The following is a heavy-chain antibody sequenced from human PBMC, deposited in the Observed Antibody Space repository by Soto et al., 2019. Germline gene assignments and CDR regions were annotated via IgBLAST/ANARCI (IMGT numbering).Heavy chain of an antibody. D-gene: IGHD5-18*01. V-gene: IGHV4-61*01. J-gene: IGHJ4*02. Sequence: SENLSVTCTVSGGSVSSGSYYWSWIRQPPGKGLEWIGYIYYSGSTNYNPSLKSRVTISVDTSKNQFSLKLSSVTAADTAVYYCARLACGYSYGSLYYFDYCGQGTIVSVSS. CDR2: IYYSGST. CDR3: ARLACGYSYGSLYYFDY. CDR1: GGSVSSGSYY.